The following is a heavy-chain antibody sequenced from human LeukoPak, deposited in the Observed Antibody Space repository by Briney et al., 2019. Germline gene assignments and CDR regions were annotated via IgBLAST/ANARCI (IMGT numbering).Heavy chain of an antibody. CDR3: AIRTADSYGFDAFDI. J-gene: IGHJ3*02. CDR2: FDPEDGET. V-gene: IGHV1-24*01. D-gene: IGHD5-18*01. CDR1: GYTLTELS. Sequence: GASVKVSFKVSGYTLTELSMHWVRQAPGKGLEWMGGFDPEDGETIYAQKFHGRVTMTEDTSTDTAYMELSSLRSEDTAVYYYAIRTADSYGFDAFDIWGQGTMVTVSS.